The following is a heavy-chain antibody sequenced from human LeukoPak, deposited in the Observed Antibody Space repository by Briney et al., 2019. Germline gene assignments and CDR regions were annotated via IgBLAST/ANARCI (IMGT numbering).Heavy chain of an antibody. CDR1: GYTFINYN. CDR3: ARAGGITGATGNWFDP. CDR2: MNPNSGNT. Sequence: ASVKVSCKASGYTFINYNINWVRQAPGQGLEWMGWMNPNSGNTDYAQKFQGRVTMTRNTSISTAYMDLSSLRSEDTAVYYCARAGGITGATGNWFDPWGQGTLITVSS. D-gene: IGHD1-20*01. J-gene: IGHJ5*02. V-gene: IGHV1-8*01.